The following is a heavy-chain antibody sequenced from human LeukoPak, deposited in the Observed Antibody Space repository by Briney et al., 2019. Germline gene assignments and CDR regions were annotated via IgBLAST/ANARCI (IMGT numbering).Heavy chain of an antibody. J-gene: IGHJ3*02. D-gene: IGHD3-10*01. CDR1: GFTFSSYS. Sequence: PGGSLRLSCAASGFTFSSYSMNWVRQAPGKGLEWVSPISSSSSYIYYADSVKGRFTISRDNAKNSLYLQMNSLRAEDTAVYYCARQSPILLWFGELLSPNAFDIWGQGTMVTVSS. CDR2: ISSSSSYI. CDR3: ARQSPILLWFGELLSPNAFDI. V-gene: IGHV3-21*01.